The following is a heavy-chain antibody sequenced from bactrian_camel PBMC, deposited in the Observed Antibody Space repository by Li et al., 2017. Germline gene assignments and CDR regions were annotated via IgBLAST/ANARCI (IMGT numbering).Heavy chain of an antibody. Sequence: HVQLVESGGGSAQAGRSLRLSCAASGDTDSIFCMAWFHQAPGKQREGVALIYIGEGFPYYHDSVKGRFTISRDNAKNTLYLQLNSLKTEDTAMYYCAKDHDAYGGSWGSFYHWGQGTQVTVS. D-gene: IGHD6*01. CDR1: GDTDSIFC. CDR3: AKDHDAYGGSWGSFYH. J-gene: IGHJ4*01. CDR2: IYIGEGFP. V-gene: IGHV3S1*01.